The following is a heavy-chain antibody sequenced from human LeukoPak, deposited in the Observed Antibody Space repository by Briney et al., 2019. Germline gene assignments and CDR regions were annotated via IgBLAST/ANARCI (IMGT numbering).Heavy chain of an antibody. J-gene: IGHJ6*03. Sequence: ASVKVSCKASGYTFTQFTMNWVRQAPGQGLEWMGWINANTGNPTYAQAFTGRFVFSLDTSVSTAYLEISSLQAEDTAVYYCARAPGIAEPDGYFMDVWGKGTTVTVSS. V-gene: IGHV7-4-1*02. D-gene: IGHD6-13*01. CDR1: GYTFTQFT. CDR3: ARAPGIAEPDGYFMDV. CDR2: INANTGNP.